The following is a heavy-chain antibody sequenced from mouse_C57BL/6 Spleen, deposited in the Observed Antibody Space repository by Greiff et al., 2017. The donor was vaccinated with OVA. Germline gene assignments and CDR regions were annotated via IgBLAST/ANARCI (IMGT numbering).Heavy chain of an antibody. CDR1: GFTFSSYG. V-gene: IGHV5-6*02. D-gene: IGHD1-1*01. J-gene: IGHJ3*01. CDR2: ISSGGSYT. CDR3: ARRGYSSSPWCAY. Sequence: EVKVIESGGDLVKPGGSLKLSCAASGFTFSSYGMSWVRQTPDKRLEWVATISSGGSYTYYPDSVKGRFTISRDNAKNTPYLQMSSLTSEDSAMYYCARRGYSSSPWCAYWGQGTLVTVSA.